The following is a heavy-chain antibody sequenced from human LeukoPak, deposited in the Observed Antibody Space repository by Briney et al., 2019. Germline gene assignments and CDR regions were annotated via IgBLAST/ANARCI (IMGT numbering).Heavy chain of an antibody. CDR2: INPKTGGT. D-gene: IGHD1-14*01. CDR3: ARATAENDH. V-gene: IGHV1-2*02. CDR1: GYTFTGHY. J-gene: IGHJ4*02. Sequence: ASVKVSRKASGYTFTGHYMHWVRQAPGQGLEWMGWINPKTGGTSYAQKFQGRVTMTRDTSISTVNMELSRLTSDDTAVYYCARATAENDHWGQGTLVTVSS.